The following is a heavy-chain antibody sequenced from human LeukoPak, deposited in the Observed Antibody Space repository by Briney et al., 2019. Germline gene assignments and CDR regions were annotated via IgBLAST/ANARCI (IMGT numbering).Heavy chain of an antibody. Sequence: ASVTVSYKASRYTVTRYVIKWVRQATGQEREGMGWMNPNSGNTGYAQKFQGRVTMTRNTSISTAYMELSSLRSEDTAVYYCATPSRYSSSWYTYYYYGMDVWGQGTTVTVS. D-gene: IGHD6-13*01. CDR3: ATPSRYSSSWYTYYYYGMDV. CDR2: MNPNSGNT. V-gene: IGHV1-8*01. J-gene: IGHJ6*02. CDR1: RYTVTRYV.